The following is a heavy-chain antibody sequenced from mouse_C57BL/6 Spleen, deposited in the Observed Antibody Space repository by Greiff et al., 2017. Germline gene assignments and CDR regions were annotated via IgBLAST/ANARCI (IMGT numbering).Heavy chain of an antibody. V-gene: IGHV1-50*01. Sequence: QVHVKQPGAELVKPGASVKLSCKASGYTFTSYWMQWVKQRPGQGLEWIGEIDPSDSYTNYNQKFKGKATLTVDTSSSTAYMQLSSLTSEDAAVYYCARCGYRAWFAYWGQGTLVTVSA. CDR2: IDPSDSYT. D-gene: IGHD2-2*01. CDR3: ARCGYRAWFAY. J-gene: IGHJ3*01. CDR1: GYTFTSYW.